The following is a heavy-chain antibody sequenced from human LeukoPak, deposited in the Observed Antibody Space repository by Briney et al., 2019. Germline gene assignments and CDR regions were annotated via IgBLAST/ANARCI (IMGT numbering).Heavy chain of an antibody. J-gene: IGHJ4*02. CDR3: AREDCSGGSCRGYFDY. CDR1: GGSFSGYY. Sequence: SETLSLTCAVYGGSFSGYYWSWIRQPPGKGLEWIGEINHSGSTNYNPSLKSRVTISVDTSKNQFSLKLSSVTAADTAVYYCAREDCSGGSCRGYFDYWGQGTLVTVSS. V-gene: IGHV4-34*01. CDR2: INHSGST. D-gene: IGHD2-15*01.